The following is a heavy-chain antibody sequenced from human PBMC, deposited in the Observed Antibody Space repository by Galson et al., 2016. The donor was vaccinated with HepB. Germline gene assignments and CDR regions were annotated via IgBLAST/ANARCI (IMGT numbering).Heavy chain of an antibody. CDR3: ARIKGYCTTSVCYGESDL. D-gene: IGHD2-8*01. J-gene: IGHJ4*02. Sequence: SLRLSCAASGFKFSDYGMHWVRQTPGRGLEWMAVIWNDGSERSYADSAKGRFTISRDNSKNTLHLQMNNLRVEDTAVYYCARIKGYCTTSVCYGESDLWGQGTPGSVSS. CDR2: IWNDGSER. V-gene: IGHV3-33*01. CDR1: GFKFSDYG.